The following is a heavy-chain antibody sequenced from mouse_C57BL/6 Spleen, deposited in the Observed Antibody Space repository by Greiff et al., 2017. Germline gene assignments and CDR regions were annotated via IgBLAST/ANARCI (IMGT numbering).Heavy chain of an antibody. V-gene: IGHV14-4*01. CDR1: GFNIKDDY. CDR3: TFYGNYTAY. J-gene: IGHJ3*01. CDR2: IDPETGDT. Sequence: VQLKESGAELVRPGASVKLSCTASGFNIKDDYMHWVKQRPEQGLEWIGWIDPETGDTEYASKFQGKATITADTSSNTAYLQLSSLTSEDTAVYYWTFYGNYTAYWGQGTLVTVSA. D-gene: IGHD2-1*01.